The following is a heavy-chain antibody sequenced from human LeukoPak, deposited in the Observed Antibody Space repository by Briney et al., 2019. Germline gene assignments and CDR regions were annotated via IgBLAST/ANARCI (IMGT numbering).Heavy chain of an antibody. Sequence: SGGSLRLYCAASGFSFSTYGMHWVRQAPGKGLEWVAVIWYDGSNKYYADSVKGRFTISRDNSKNTLYLQMNSLRAEDTALYYCAKDLKPYYYDSSGYYYEYYFDYWGQGTLVTVSS. D-gene: IGHD3-22*01. CDR1: GFSFSTYG. J-gene: IGHJ4*02. CDR2: IWYDGSNK. CDR3: AKDLKPYYYDSSGYYYEYYFDY. V-gene: IGHV3-33*06.